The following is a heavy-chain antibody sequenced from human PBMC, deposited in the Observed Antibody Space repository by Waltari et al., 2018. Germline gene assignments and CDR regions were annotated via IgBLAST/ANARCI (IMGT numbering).Heavy chain of an antibody. V-gene: IGHV3-74*01. J-gene: IGHJ6*04. D-gene: IGHD6-13*01. CDR1: GFTYSNHW. CDR3: ARLAPKTYRSPVPGRDYDYGLDV. Sequence: EEQLVESGGGLVQPGDSLRLSCAASGFTYSNHWMHWVRQAPGKGLVWVARINGDGSTATGGGSVKGGFTISRDNTKKTLELQMKRLRVEDTAVDYCARLAPKTYRSPVPGRDYDYGLDVWGEGTTVTVSS. CDR2: INGDGSTA.